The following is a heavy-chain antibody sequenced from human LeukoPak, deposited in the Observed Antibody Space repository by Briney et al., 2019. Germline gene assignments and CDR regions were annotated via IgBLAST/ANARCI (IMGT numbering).Heavy chain of an antibody. Sequence: GGSLRLSCAASGFTVSSNYMSWVRQAPGKGPEWVSVIYSGGSTYYADSVKGRLTISRDNSKNTLYLQMNSLRAEDTAVYYCAREAHSSSWNWFDPWGQGTLVTVSS. D-gene: IGHD6-13*01. CDR2: IYSGGST. CDR3: AREAHSSSWNWFDP. V-gene: IGHV3-66*01. CDR1: GFTVSSNY. J-gene: IGHJ5*02.